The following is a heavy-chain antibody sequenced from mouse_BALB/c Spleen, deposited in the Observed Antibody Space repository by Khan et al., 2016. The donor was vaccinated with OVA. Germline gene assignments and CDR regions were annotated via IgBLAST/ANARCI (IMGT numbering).Heavy chain of an antibody. CDR1: GYSFTGYF. J-gene: IGHJ2*01. D-gene: IGHD1-1*01. Sequence: VQLKQSGPELVKPGASVKISCKASGYSFTGYFMNWVMQSHGKGLEWIGRINPHIGETIYKQKFKVKATLTVDESSRTAHMELRSLAYEDSATYDCARKNGSDFDYWGQGTTLTVSS. CDR2: INPHIGET. V-gene: IGHV1-20*02. CDR3: ARKNGSDFDY.